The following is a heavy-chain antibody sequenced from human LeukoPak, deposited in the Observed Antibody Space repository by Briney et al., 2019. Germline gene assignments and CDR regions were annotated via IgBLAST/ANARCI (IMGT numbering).Heavy chain of an antibody. CDR3: ARVREPNAGFVYYYYYMDV. V-gene: IGHV1-69*13. CDR1: GGTFSSYA. CDR2: IIPIFGTA. J-gene: IGHJ6*03. D-gene: IGHD1-26*01. Sequence: GASVTVSFKASGGTFSSYAISWVRQAPGQGLEWMGGIIPIFGTANYAQKFQGRVTITADESTSTAYMELRSLRSDDTAVYYCARVREPNAGFVYYYYYMDVWGKGTTVTVSS.